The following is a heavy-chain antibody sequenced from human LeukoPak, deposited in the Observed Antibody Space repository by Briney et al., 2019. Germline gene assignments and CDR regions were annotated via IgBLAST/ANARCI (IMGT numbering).Heavy chain of an antibody. V-gene: IGHV3-53*01. D-gene: IGHD6-13*01. CDR3: AGSAADPLYYFDY. J-gene: IGHJ4*02. CDR1: GFTVSSNY. Sequence: PGGSLRLSCAASGFTVSSNYMSWVRQAPGKGLEWVSVIYSGGSTYYADSVKGRFTISRDNSKNTLYLQMNSLRAEDTAVYYCAGSAADPLYYFDYWGQGTLVTVSS. CDR2: IYSGGST.